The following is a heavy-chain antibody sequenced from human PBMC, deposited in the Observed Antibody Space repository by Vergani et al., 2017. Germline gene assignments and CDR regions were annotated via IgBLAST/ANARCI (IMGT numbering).Heavy chain of an antibody. Sequence: QLQLQESGPGLVKPSATLSLTCSVSGASIRSSNYYWGWIRQPPGKGLEWIASIYYSGSTYYNPSLKSRVTISVDTSKNQFSLKLSSVTAADTAVYFCARQSTVEWGVRLGWIDRWGQGILVTVSS. CDR2: IYYSGST. CDR3: ARQSTVEWGVRLGWIDR. J-gene: IGHJ5*02. V-gene: IGHV4-39*01. CDR1: GASIRSSNYY. D-gene: IGHD3-3*01.